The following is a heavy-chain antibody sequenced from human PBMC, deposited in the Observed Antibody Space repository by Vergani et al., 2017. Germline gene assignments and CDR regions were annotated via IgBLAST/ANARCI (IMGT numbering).Heavy chain of an antibody. D-gene: IGHD3-10*01. CDR2: ISFDGTNE. V-gene: IGHV3-30-3*01. CDR3: VWDRGRCSGGRCYKEAWDY. J-gene: IGHJ4*02. CDR1: GFALNRHA. Sequence: QVQLVESGGGVVQPGTSLRLSCVVSGFALNRHAMHWVRQAPGKGLEWVVGISFDGTNEYYPDHVKGRFTISRDIAKNTLYLQVRSLRLEDTGVYNCVWDRGRCSGGRCYKEAWDYWGQGTPVTVSS.